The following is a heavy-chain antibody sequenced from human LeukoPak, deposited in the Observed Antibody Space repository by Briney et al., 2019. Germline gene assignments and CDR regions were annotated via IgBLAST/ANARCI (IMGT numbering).Heavy chain of an antibody. CDR3: ARHGYSSSWYSIDY. D-gene: IGHD6-13*01. CDR1: GGTFSSYA. CDR2: IIPIFGTA. Sequence: ASVKVSCKASGGTFSSYAISWVRQAPGQGLEWMGRIIPIFGTANYAQKFQGRVTITTDESTSTAYMELSSLRSEDTAVCYCARHGYSSSWYSIDYWGQGTLVTVSS. V-gene: IGHV1-69*05. J-gene: IGHJ4*02.